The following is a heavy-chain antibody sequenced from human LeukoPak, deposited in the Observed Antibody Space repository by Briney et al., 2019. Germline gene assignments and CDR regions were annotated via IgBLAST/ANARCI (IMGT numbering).Heavy chain of an antibody. J-gene: IGHJ5*02. CDR2: IYYSGST. V-gene: IGHV4-39*01. CDR3: ARHEYSGSYYGLSWFDP. CDR1: GGSISSSSYY. D-gene: IGHD1-26*01. Sequence: PSETLSLTCTVSGGSISSSSYYWGWIRQPPGKGLEWIASIYYSGSTYYNPSLKSRVTISVDTSKNQLSLKLSSLAAADTAVYYCARHEYSGSYYGLSWFDPWGQGTLVTVSS.